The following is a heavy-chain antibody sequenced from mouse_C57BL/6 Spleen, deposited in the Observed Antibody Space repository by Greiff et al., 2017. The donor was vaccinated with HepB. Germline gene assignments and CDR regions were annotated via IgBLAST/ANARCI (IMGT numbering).Heavy chain of an antibody. CDR2: IDPSDSYT. D-gene: IGHD1-1*01. CDR3: ARRPFYYGSSYGYFDV. J-gene: IGHJ1*03. CDR1: GYTFTSYW. Sequence: QVQLQQPGAELVMPGASVKLSCKASGYTFTSYWMHWVNQRPGQGLEWIGEIDPSDSYTNYNQKFKGKSTLTVDKSSSTAYMQLSSLTSEDSAVYYCARRPFYYGSSYGYFDVWGTGTTVTVSS. V-gene: IGHV1-69*01.